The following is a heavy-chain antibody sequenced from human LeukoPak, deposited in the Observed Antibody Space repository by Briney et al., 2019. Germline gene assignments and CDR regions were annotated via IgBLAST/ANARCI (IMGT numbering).Heavy chain of an antibody. V-gene: IGHV3-9*02. CDR1: GFTSDDYA. CDR3: AKAMGLYYYDSSGYPT. D-gene: IGHD3-22*01. CDR2: ISWNSGSI. J-gene: IGHJ4*02. Sequence: PGGSLRLSCAASGFTSDDYAMPWVRHAPGKGLEWVSGISWNSGSIGYADSVKGRFTISRDNAKNSLYLQMNSLRAEDTALYYCAKAMGLYYYDSSGYPTWGQGTLVTVSS.